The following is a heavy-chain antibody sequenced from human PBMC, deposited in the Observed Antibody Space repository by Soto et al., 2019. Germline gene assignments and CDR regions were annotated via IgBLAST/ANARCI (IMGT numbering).Heavy chain of an antibody. D-gene: IGHD3-9*01. CDR3: ARGLVLRYFDWLLSHYYYGMDV. CDR2: INHSGST. J-gene: IGHJ6*02. V-gene: IGHV4-34*01. Sequence: SETLSLTCAVYGGSFSGYYWSWIRQPPGKGLEWIGEINHSGSTNYNPSLKSRVTISVDTSKNQFSLKLSSVTAADTAVYYCARGLVLRYFDWLLSHYYYGMDVRGQGTTVTVSS. CDR1: GGSFSGYY.